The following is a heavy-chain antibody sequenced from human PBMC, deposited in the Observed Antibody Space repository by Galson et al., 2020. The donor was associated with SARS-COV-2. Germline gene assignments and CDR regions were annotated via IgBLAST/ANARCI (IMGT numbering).Heavy chain of an antibody. Sequence: GGSLRLSCAASGFTFDDYAMHWVRQAPGKGLEWVSGISWNSGSIGYADSVKGRFTISRDNAKNSLYLQMNSLRAEDTALYYCAKLGGDPHFDYWGQGTLVTVSS. CDR2: ISWNSGSI. J-gene: IGHJ4*02. CDR1: GFTFDDYA. V-gene: IGHV3-9*01. D-gene: IGHD1-26*01. CDR3: AKLGGDPHFDY.